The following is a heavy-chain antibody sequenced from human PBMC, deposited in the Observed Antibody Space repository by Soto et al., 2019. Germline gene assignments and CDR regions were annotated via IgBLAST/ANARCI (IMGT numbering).Heavy chain of an antibody. V-gene: IGHV3-30*03. CDR3: ARSPYSVSYLAYFDY. J-gene: IGHJ4*02. CDR1: GFTFSSYG. D-gene: IGHD1-26*01. CDR2: ISYDGSNK. Sequence: ESGGGVVQPGRSLRLSCAASGFTFSSYGMHWVRQAPGKGLEWVAVISYDGSNKYYADSVKGRFTISRDNSKNTLSLQMNSLRAEDTAVYYCARSPYSVSYLAYFDYWGQGTLVTVSS.